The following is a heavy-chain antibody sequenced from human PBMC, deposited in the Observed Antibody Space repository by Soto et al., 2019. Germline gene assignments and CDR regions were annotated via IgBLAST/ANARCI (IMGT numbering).Heavy chain of an antibody. Sequence: GGSLRLSCAASGFTFSSYSMNWVRQAPGKGLEWVSSISSSSYIYYADSVKGRFTISRDNAKNSLYLQMNSLRAEDTAVYYCARPDYDFWSGPSYWYFDLWGRGTLVTVSS. CDR3: ARPDYDFWSGPSYWYFDL. V-gene: IGHV3-21*01. D-gene: IGHD3-3*01. CDR1: GFTFSSYS. CDR2: ISSSSYI. J-gene: IGHJ2*01.